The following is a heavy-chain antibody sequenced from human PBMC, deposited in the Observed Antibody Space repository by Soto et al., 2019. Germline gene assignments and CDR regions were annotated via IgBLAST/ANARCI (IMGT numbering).Heavy chain of an antibody. CDR2: IYYSGST. Sequence: SETLSLTCTVSGGCISSYYWSWIRQPPGKGLEWIGYIYYSGSTNYNPSLKSRVTRSVDTSKNQFSLKPSSVTAAHTAPYYCARQGETIFGVVSYAFDIWGQRKMVTV. CDR1: GGCISSYY. V-gene: IGHV4-59*08. J-gene: IGHJ3*02. D-gene: IGHD3-3*01. CDR3: ARQGETIFGVVSYAFDI.